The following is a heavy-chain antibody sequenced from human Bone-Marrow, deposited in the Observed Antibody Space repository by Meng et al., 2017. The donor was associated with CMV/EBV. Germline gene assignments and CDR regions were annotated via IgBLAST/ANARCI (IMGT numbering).Heavy chain of an antibody. V-gene: IGHV3-30-3*01. CDR1: GFIFDSYS. CDR2: MSYDGTEE. D-gene: IGHD5-18*01. J-gene: IGHJ5*02. CDR3: VRVGDTVVTRGWLDA. Sequence: GESPKIPCVGSGFIFDSYSIHWVRQPPGKGLEWVAVMSYDGTEENYADSVKGRFTISRDNSKNTVYLQMSSLGDEDTALYYCVRVGDTVVTRGWLDAWGQGSPVTVSS.